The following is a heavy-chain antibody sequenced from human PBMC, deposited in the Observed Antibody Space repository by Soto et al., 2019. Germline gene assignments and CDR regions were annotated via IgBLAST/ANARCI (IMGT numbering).Heavy chain of an antibody. J-gene: IGHJ6*02. V-gene: IGHV1-69*06. D-gene: IGHD2-2*01. CDR3: ASPPRYQLHLGMDV. Sequence: QVQLVQSGAEVKKPGSSVKVSCKASGGTFSSYAISWVRQAPGQGLERMGGIFPISGTANYAQKLQARVTITADKSTSTAYMELSSLRSEDTAVYYCASPPRYQLHLGMDVWGQGTTVTVSS. CDR1: GGTFSSYA. CDR2: IFPISGTA.